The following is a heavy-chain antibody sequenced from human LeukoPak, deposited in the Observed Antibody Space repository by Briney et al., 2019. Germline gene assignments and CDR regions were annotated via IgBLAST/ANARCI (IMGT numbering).Heavy chain of an antibody. CDR3: ARDYYDSSGYWKGAFDI. Sequence: PSETLSLTCAVYGGSFSGYYWSWIRQPPGKGLEWIGEINHSGSTNYNPSLKSRVTISVDTSKNQFSLKLSSVTAADTAVYYCARDYYDSSGYWKGAFDIWGQGTMVTVSS. D-gene: IGHD3-22*01. CDR2: INHSGST. V-gene: IGHV4-34*01. CDR1: GGSFSGYY. J-gene: IGHJ3*02.